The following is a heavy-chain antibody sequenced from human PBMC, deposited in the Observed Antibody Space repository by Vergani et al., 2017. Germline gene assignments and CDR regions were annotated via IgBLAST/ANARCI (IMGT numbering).Heavy chain of an antibody. Sequence: QLQLQESGPGLVKPSATLSLTCSVSGDSIRSSNYYWGWIRQPPGKGLEWIASIYYSGSTYYNPSLKSRVTISVNTSKNQFSLNLSSVTAADTAVYYCARSSMGTTVFDYWGQGILVTVSS. CDR3: ARSSMGTTVFDY. CDR1: GDSIRSSNYY. D-gene: IGHD1-26*01. J-gene: IGHJ4*02. V-gene: IGHV4-39*07. CDR2: IYYSGST.